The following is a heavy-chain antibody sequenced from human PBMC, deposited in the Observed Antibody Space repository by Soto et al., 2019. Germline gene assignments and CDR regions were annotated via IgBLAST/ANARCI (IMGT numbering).Heavy chain of an antibody. J-gene: IGHJ3*02. CDR1: GGSISSGGYS. Sequence: SETLSLTCAVSGGSISSGGYSWSWIRQPPGKGLEWIGYIYHSGSTYYNPSLKSRVTISVDRSKNQFSLKLSSVTAADTAVYYCARDQGYSSSPDAFDIWGQGTMVTVSS. V-gene: IGHV4-30-2*01. CDR3: ARDQGYSSSPDAFDI. CDR2: IYHSGST. D-gene: IGHD6-13*01.